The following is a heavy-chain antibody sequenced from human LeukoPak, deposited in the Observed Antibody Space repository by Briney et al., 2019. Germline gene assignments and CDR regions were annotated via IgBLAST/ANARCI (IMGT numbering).Heavy chain of an antibody. D-gene: IGHD3-3*01. CDR3: ARITNYYYMDV. CDR2: LYYTGST. J-gene: IGHJ6*03. V-gene: IGHV4-59*01. Sequence: SETLSLTCTASGDSISTYYWTWIRQPPGKGLEWIGYLYYTGSTNYSPSLKSRVTMSVDTSKNQFSLKLSSVTAADTAVYYCARITNYYYMDVWGKGIMVTVSS. CDR1: GDSISTYY.